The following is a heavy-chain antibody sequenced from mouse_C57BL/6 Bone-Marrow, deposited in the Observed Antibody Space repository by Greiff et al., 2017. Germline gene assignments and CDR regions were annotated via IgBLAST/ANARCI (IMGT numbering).Heavy chain of an antibody. J-gene: IGHJ4*01. CDR3: ARERGTTNAMDY. Sequence: QVQLQQPGAELVMPGASVKLSCKASGYTFTSYWMHWVKQRPGQGLEWIGEIDPSDSYTNYNQKFKGKSTLTVDKSSSTAYMQRSSMTSEDSAVYYCARERGTTNAMDYWGQGTSVTVSS. CDR2: IDPSDSYT. V-gene: IGHV1-69*01. D-gene: IGHD2-14*01. CDR1: GYTFTSYW.